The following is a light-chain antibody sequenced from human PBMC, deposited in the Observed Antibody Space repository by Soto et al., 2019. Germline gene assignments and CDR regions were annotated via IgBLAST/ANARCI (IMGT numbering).Light chain of an antibody. CDR2: GAS. Sequence: EIVLTQSPGTLSLSPGERATLTCRASQSVSSSYLAWYQQKPGQAPRLLIYGASSRATGIPDRFSGSGSGTDFTLTISRLEPEAFAVYYCQQYGSSRGWTFGQGTKVEIK. CDR1: QSVSSSY. CDR3: QQYGSSRGWT. V-gene: IGKV3-20*01. J-gene: IGKJ1*01.